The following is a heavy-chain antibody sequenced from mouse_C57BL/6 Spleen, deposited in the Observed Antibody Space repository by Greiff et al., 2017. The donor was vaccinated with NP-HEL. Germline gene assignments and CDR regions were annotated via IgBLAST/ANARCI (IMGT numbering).Heavy chain of an antibody. Sequence: EVKVVESGGGLVQPGGSLKLSCAASGFTFSDYYMYWVRQTPEKRLEWVAYISNGGGSTYYPDTVKGRFTISRDNAKNTLYLQMSRLKSEDTAMYYCARVSYWYFDVWGTGTTVTVSS. V-gene: IGHV5-12*01. CDR3: ARVSYWYFDV. CDR2: ISNGGGST. J-gene: IGHJ1*03. CDR1: GFTFSDYY.